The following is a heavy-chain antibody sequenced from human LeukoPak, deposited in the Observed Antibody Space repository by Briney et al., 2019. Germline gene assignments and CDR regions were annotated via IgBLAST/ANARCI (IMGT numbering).Heavy chain of an antibody. CDR1: GGSISHYY. V-gene: IGHV4-59*01. D-gene: IGHD4/OR15-4a*01. CDR3: AREDPRTKVPEGMDV. J-gene: IGHJ6*02. Sequence: SETLFLTCTVSGGSISHYYWSWIRQPPGKGLERIGYIYYSGTTNYNPSLKSRVTISVDTSKNQFSLKLNSVTAADTAVYYCAREDPRTKVPEGMDVWGQGTTVTVSS. CDR2: IYYSGTT.